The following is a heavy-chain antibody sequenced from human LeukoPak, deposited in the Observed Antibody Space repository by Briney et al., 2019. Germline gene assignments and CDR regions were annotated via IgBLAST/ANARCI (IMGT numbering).Heavy chain of an antibody. Sequence: SGPTLVKPTQTLTLTCTFSGFSLSTSGVGVGWIRQPPGKALEWLALIYWNDDDRYSPSLKSRLTITKDTSKNQVVLTMTNMDPVDTATYYCAHYDYGDSPTVDYFDYWGQGTLVTVSS. J-gene: IGHJ4*02. CDR2: IYWNDDD. V-gene: IGHV2-5*01. CDR1: GFSLSTSGVG. D-gene: IGHD4-17*01. CDR3: AHYDYGDSPTVDYFDY.